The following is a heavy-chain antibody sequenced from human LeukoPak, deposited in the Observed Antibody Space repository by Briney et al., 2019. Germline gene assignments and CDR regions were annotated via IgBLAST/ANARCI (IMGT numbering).Heavy chain of an antibody. CDR2: INPNSGGT. CDR1: GYTFTGYY. Sequence: ASVKVSCKASGYTFTGYYMHWVRQAPGQGLEWMGWINPNSGGTNYAQKFQGWVTMTRDTSISTAYMELSRLRSDDTAVYYCARVGSGHYGSGSYYRIFQPYFDYWGQGTLVTVSS. D-gene: IGHD3-10*01. CDR3: ARVGSGHYGSGSYYRIFQPYFDY. J-gene: IGHJ4*02. V-gene: IGHV1-2*04.